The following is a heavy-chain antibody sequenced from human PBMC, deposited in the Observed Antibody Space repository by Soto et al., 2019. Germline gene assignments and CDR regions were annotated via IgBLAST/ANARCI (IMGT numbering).Heavy chain of an antibody. CDR2: ISSTTNYI. V-gene: IGHV3-21*06. CDR3: ARESEDLTSNFDY. CDR1: GFTFTRYS. J-gene: IGHJ4*02. Sequence: GGSLRLSCAASGFTFTRYSMNWVRQAPGKGLEWVSSISSTTNYIYYGDSMKGRFTISRDNAKNSLYLEMNSLRAEDTAVYYCARESEDLTSNFDYWGQGTLVSVSS.